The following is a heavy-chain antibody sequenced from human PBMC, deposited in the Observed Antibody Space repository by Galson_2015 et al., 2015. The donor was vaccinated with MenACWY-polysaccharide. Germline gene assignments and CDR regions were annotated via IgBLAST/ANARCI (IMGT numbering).Heavy chain of an antibody. CDR3: ANWRWLPH. J-gene: IGHJ4*02. V-gene: IGHV3-7*01. D-gene: IGHD5-24*01. CDR2: IKPDGSEK. CDR1: GLTFSSSW. Sequence: SLRLSCAASGLTFSSSWMNWVRQAPGKGPEWVASIKPDGSEKYYVDSVKGRFSISRDNAKNSLYLQMNSLRAEDTAVYYCANWRWLPHWGQGTLVTVSS.